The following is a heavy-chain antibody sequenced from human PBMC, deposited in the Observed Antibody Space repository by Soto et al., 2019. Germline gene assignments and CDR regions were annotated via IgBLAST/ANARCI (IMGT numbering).Heavy chain of an antibody. CDR1: GFTFSSHA. V-gene: IGHV3-33*01. CDR3: ARGPDYSNFGYFDY. D-gene: IGHD4-4*01. J-gene: IGHJ4*02. CDR2: IWNAGNNK. Sequence: LRLSCAASGFTFSSHAMNWVRQAPGKGLEWVALIWNAGNNKYYTDAGSVKGRFTISRDNSRNTLYLEMNSVRADDTAVYYCARGPDYSNFGYFDYWGQGTLVTVSS.